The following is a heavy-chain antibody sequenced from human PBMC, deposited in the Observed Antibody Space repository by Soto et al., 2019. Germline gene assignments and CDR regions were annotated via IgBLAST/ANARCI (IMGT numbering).Heavy chain of an antibody. Sequence: SETLSLTCAVYGGSFSGYYWSWIRQPPGKGLEWIGEINHSGSTNYNPSLKSRVTISVDTSKNQFSLKLSSVTAADTAVYYCASAYYDILTGYSEPFDYWGQGTLVTVSS. J-gene: IGHJ4*02. CDR2: INHSGST. D-gene: IGHD3-9*01. V-gene: IGHV4-34*01. CDR1: GGSFSGYY. CDR3: ASAYYDILTGYSEPFDY.